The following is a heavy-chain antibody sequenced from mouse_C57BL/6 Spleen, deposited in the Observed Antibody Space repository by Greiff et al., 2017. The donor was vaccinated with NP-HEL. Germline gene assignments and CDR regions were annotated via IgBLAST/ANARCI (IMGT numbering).Heavy chain of an antibody. D-gene: IGHD1-1*01. V-gene: IGHV1-80*01. CDR3: AREGPYYGSRPYYAMDY. CDR2: IYPGDGDT. CDR1: GYAFSSYW. Sequence: VQLQESGAELVKPGASVKISCKASGYAFSSYWMNWVKQRPGKGLEWIGQIYPGDGDTNYNGKFKGKATLTADKSSSTAYMQLSSLTSEDSAVYFCAREGPYYGSRPYYAMDYWGQGTSVTVSS. J-gene: IGHJ4*01.